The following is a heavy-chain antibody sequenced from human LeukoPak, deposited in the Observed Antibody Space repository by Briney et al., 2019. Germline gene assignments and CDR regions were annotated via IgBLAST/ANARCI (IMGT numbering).Heavy chain of an antibody. J-gene: IGHJ4*02. CDR3: ARGPYDYVWGSYGDPFDY. D-gene: IGHD3-16*01. CDR1: GGSFSGYY. V-gene: IGHV4-34*01. CDR2: INHSGST. Sequence: SETLSLTCAVYGGSFSGYYWSWIRQPPGKGLEWIGEINHSGSTNYNPSLKSRVTISVDTSKNQFSLKLSSVTAADTAVYYCARGPYDYVWGSYGDPFDYWGQGTLVTVSS.